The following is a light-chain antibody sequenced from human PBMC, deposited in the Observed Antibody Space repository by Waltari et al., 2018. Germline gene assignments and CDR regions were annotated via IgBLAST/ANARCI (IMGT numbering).Light chain of an antibody. CDR2: DVS. J-gene: IGLJ2*01. Sequence: QSALTQPRSVSGSPGQSVTISCTGTSGDVGDYNYVSWYQEQPGKAPRLTVYDVSERPSGVPARCSASKSGNTASLTISGLQAEDEGSYHCCSRAGSSVVFGGGTKLTVL. CDR3: CSRAGSSVV. V-gene: IGLV2-11*01. CDR1: SGDVGDYNY.